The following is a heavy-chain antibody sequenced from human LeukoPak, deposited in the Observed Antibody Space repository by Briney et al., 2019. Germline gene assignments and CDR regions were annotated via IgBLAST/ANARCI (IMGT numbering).Heavy chain of an antibody. J-gene: IGHJ4*02. V-gene: IGHV3-7*01. CDR1: GFTFSNHW. CDR3: ARETSGYTWSPPPFDF. Sequence: GGSLSLSCAASGFTFSNHWMTWVRQAPGKGLEWVANIQGDGSQTYYVDSVKGRFTVSRDNSKNSLFLHMNSLRVDDTAFYYCARETSGYTWSPPPFDFWGQGALVTVSS. CDR2: IQGDGSQT. D-gene: IGHD5-24*01.